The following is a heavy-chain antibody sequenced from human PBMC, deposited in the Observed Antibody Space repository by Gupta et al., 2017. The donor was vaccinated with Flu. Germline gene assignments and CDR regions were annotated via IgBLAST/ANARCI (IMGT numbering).Heavy chain of an antibody. CDR1: GGSFSGYY. V-gene: IGHV4-34*01. CDR3: ARGTIAAAANFDY. J-gene: IGHJ4*02. D-gene: IGHD6-13*01. CDR2: INHSGST. Sequence: QVQLQQWGAGLLKPSETLSLTCAVYGGSFSGYYWSWIRQPPGKGLEWIGEINHSGSTNYNPSLKSRVTISVDTSKNQFSLKLSSVTAADTAVYYCARGTIAAAANFDYWGQGTLVTVSS.